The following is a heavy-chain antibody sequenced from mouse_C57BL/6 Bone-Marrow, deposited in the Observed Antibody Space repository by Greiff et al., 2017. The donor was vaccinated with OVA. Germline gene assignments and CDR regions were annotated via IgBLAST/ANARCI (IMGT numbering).Heavy chain of an antibody. D-gene: IGHD4-1*01. CDR3: ARDAGGNWDWYFDV. V-gene: IGHV7-1*01. Sequence: EVKLVESGGGLVQSGRSLRLSCATSGFTFSDFYMEWVRQAPGKGLEWIAASRNKANDYTTEYSASVKGRFIVSRDTSQSILYLQMNALRAEDTAIYYCARDAGGNWDWYFDVWGTGTTVTVSS. CDR1: GFTFSDFY. J-gene: IGHJ1*03. CDR2: SRNKANDYTT.